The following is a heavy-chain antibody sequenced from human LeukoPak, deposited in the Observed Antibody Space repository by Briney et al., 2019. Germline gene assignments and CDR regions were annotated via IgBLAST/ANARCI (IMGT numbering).Heavy chain of an antibody. CDR1: GGSMSSSGYC. D-gene: IGHD6-6*01. V-gene: IGHV4-39*01. Sequence: PSETLSLTCTVSGGSMSSSGYCWGWVRQPPGKGLEWIGNFHCSGKNYYNSSLKSRVTIFVDTSKNQFSLKLSSVTAADTAVYYCARWQYTISSGWFDPWGQGTLVTVSS. CDR2: FHCSGKN. CDR3: ARWQYTISSGWFDP. J-gene: IGHJ5*02.